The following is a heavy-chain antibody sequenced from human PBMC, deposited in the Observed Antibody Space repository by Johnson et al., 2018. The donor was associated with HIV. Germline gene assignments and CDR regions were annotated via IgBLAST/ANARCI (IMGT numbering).Heavy chain of an antibody. Sequence: QVQLVESGGGVVQPGGSLRLSCAASGFTFSSYGMHWVRQAPGKGLEWVAFIRYDGSNKYYADSVKGRFTLSRDNSKNTLYLQMNSLRAEDTAVYYCAYPREGSSWSNDAFDIWGQGTMVTVSS. CDR1: GFTFSSYG. V-gene: IGHV3-30*02. CDR2: IRYDGSNK. D-gene: IGHD6-13*01. CDR3: AYPREGSSWSNDAFDI. J-gene: IGHJ3*02.